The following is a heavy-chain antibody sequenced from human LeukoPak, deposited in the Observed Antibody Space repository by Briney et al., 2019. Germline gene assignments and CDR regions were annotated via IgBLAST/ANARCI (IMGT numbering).Heavy chain of an antibody. V-gene: IGHV4-34*01. CDR3: AREAVAVTGSWFDP. J-gene: IGHJ5*02. Sequence: SETLSLTCGVYGGSFSGYYWSWIRQSPGKGLEWIGEVNHSGNTNYNPSLKSRFSISVDTSKNHFSLKLTSVTAADTAVYYCAREAVAVTGSWFDPWGQGALVTVSS. CDR1: GGSFSGYY. CDR2: VNHSGNT. D-gene: IGHD6-19*01.